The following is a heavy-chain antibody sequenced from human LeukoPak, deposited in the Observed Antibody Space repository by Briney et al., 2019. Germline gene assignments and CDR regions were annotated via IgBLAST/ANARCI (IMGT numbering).Heavy chain of an antibody. CDR1: GFTFSDYY. CDR2: IYHSGST. CDR3: ARMLQLNLNAFDI. Sequence: PGGSLRLSCAASGFTFSDYYMNWIRQAPGKGLEWIGYIYHSGSTYYNPSLKSRVTISVDTSKNQFSLKLSSVTAADTAVYYCARMLQLNLNAFDIWGQGTMVTVSS. J-gene: IGHJ3*02. V-gene: IGHV4-34*01. D-gene: IGHD5-24*01.